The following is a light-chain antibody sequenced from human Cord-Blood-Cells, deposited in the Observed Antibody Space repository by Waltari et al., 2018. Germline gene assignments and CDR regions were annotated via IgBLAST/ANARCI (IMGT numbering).Light chain of an antibody. CDR2: EVS. CDR1: SSAVRSYNL. J-gene: IGLJ3*02. CDR3: CSYAGSSTLV. V-gene: IGLV2-23*02. Sequence: QSALTQPASVSGSPGPSLTLSCTGTSSAVRSYNLFSWYQQHPGKAPKLMIYEVSKRPSGVSNRFSGSKSGNTASLTISGLQAEDEADYYCCSYAGSSTLVFGGGTKLTVL.